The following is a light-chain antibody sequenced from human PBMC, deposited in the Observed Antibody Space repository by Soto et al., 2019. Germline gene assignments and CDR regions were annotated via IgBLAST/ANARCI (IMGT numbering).Light chain of an antibody. J-gene: IGLJ1*01. CDR3: TSYAGSKSYV. CDR2: DVT. CDR1: SSDVGGYNY. V-gene: IGLV2-8*01. Sequence: QSALTQPPSASGSPGQSVAISCTGTSSDVGGYNYVSWYQQHPGKAPKLMIYDVTKRPSGVPDRFSGSKSGNTASLTVSGLQADDEADYYCTSYAGSKSYVFGSGTKLTVL.